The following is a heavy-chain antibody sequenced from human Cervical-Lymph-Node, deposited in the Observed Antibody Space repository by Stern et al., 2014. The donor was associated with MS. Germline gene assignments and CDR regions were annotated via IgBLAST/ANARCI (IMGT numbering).Heavy chain of an antibody. J-gene: IGHJ4*02. Sequence: EMQLVESGGGLVQPGGSLRLSCAASGFTFSSYGMPWVRQAPGKGLEWVSAIRGGGGSTFYADSVRGRFTISRDNSKNTLYLQIDSLRAEDTAIYYCAIERWLQSSSHFDFWGQGALVTVSS. CDR3: AIERWLQSSSHFDF. CDR1: GFTFSSYG. V-gene: IGHV3-23*04. D-gene: IGHD5-24*01. CDR2: IRGGGGST.